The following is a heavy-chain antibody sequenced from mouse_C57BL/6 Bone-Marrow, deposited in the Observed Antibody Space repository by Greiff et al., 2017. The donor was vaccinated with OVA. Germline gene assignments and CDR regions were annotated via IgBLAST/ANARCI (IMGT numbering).Heavy chain of an antibody. D-gene: IGHD1-1*01. J-gene: IGHJ2*01. CDR3: TRWDTTEKYYFDY. Sequence: VQLQQSGTVLARPGASVKMSCKTSGYTFPSYWMHWVKQRPGQGLEWIGAIYPGNSDTSYNQKFKGKAKLTAVTSASTAYMELSSLTNEDSAVYYCTRWDTTEKYYFDYWGQGTTLTVSS. CDR1: GYTFPSYW. V-gene: IGHV1-5*01. CDR2: IYPGNSDT.